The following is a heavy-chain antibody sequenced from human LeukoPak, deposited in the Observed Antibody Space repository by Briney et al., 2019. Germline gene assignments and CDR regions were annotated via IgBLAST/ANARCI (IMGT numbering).Heavy chain of an antibody. CDR2: FDPEDGEA. D-gene: IGHD2-2*01. Sequence: ASVKVSCKVSGYTLTELSMHWVRQAPGKGLEWMGSFDPEDGEAIYAQKFQGRVTMTEDTSTDTAYMELSSLRSEDTAVYYCATASSLGRVGWFDPWGQGTLVTVSS. CDR1: GYTLTELS. J-gene: IGHJ5*02. CDR3: ATASSLGRVGWFDP. V-gene: IGHV1-24*01.